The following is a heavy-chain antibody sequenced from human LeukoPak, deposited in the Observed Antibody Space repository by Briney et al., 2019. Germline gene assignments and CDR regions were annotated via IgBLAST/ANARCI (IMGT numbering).Heavy chain of an antibody. J-gene: IGHJ6*02. CDR3: ARVNRWALYYYGMDV. Sequence: TGGSLRLSCAASGFTFDDYAMHWVRQAPGKGLEWVSGISWNSGSIGYADSVKGRFTISRDNAKNSLYLQMNSLRAEDTAVYYCARVNRWALYYYGMDVWGQGTTVTVSS. V-gene: IGHV3-9*01. CDR1: GFTFDDYA. D-gene: IGHD4-23*01. CDR2: ISWNSGSI.